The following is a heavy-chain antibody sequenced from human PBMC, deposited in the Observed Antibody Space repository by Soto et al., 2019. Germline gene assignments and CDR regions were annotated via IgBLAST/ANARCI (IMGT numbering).Heavy chain of an antibody. D-gene: IGHD3-10*01. CDR1: GYTFTGYY. CDR2: INPNSGGT. J-gene: IGHJ6*02. Sequence: ASVKVSCKASGYTFTGYYMHWVRQAPGQGLEWMGWINPNSGGTNYAQKFQGWVTMTRDTSISTAYMELSRLRSDDTAVYYCARDAQTVDSITMVRGVPSTGMDVWGQGTTVTVSS. CDR3: ARDAQTVDSITMVRGVPSTGMDV. V-gene: IGHV1-2*04.